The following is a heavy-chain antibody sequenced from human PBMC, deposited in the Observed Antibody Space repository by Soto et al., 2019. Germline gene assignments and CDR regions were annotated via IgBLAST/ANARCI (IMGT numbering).Heavy chain of an antibody. CDR1: GFTFSHYA. D-gene: IGHD1-26*01. CDR3: AKYGSHNFDY. Sequence: QVQLVESGGGVVQPGRSLRLSCAASGFTFSHYAMHWVRQAPGKGLEWVALMSYDGSNEYYADSVKGRFTISRDNSKNTLYLQINSLRAEDTAVYYCAKYGSHNFDYWGQGTLVTVSS. V-gene: IGHV3-30*18. J-gene: IGHJ4*02. CDR2: MSYDGSNE.